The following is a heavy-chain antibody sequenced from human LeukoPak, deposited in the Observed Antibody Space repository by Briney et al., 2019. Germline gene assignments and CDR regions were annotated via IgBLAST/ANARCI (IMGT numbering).Heavy chain of an antibody. D-gene: IGHD3-22*01. V-gene: IGHV4-59*01. CDR2: IYYTGST. Sequence: KSSETLSLTCTVSGVSITSYYWSWVRQSPGRGLEWIGYIYYTGSTNYNPSLKSRVTISVDTSKSQFSLNLSSVTAADTAVYYCGRTASGYYHDYWGQGTLVTVSS. CDR1: GVSITSYY. J-gene: IGHJ4*02. CDR3: GRTASGYYHDY.